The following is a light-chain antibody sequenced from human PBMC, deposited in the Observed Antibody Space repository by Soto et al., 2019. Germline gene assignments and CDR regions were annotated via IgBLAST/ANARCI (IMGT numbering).Light chain of an antibody. CDR2: RDV. CDR3: EGWEDSLSGLI. Sequence: QSVLTQPPSASGTPGQRVTISWSGSSSNIGSNYVYWYQQLPGMAPKVLIYRDVQRPSGVPDRFSGSKSGTSASLAISGLRSEDEADYYCEGWEDSLSGLIFGGGTKLTVL. V-gene: IGLV1-47*01. CDR1: SSNIGSNY. J-gene: IGLJ2*01.